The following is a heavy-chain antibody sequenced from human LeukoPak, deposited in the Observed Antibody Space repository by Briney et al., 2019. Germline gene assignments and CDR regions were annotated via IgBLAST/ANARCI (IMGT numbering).Heavy chain of an antibody. D-gene: IGHD6-19*01. V-gene: IGHV3-33*01. CDR3: ATVRSGWYLDY. J-gene: IGHJ4*02. CDR2: IWYDGSTK. Sequence: GGSLRLSCAASGFTFRNYGMHWVRQAPGKGLEWVALIWYDGSTKYYADSVKGRFTISRDNSKNTLDLQMNSLRAEDTAVYYCATVRSGWYLDYWGQGTLVTVSS. CDR1: GFTFRNYG.